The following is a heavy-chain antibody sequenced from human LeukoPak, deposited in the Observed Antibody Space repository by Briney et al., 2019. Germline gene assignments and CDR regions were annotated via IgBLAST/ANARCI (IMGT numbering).Heavy chain of an antibody. Sequence: GGSLRLSCAASGFTFSSYSMNWVRQAPGKGLEWVSSISSSSSYIYYADSVKGRFTISRDNAKNSLYLQMNSLRAEDTAVYYCARLGCSGGSCYWSENYYMDVWGKGTTVTVSS. CDR1: GFTFSSYS. D-gene: IGHD2-15*01. V-gene: IGHV3-21*01. CDR2: ISSSSSYI. CDR3: ARLGCSGGSCYWSENYYMDV. J-gene: IGHJ6*03.